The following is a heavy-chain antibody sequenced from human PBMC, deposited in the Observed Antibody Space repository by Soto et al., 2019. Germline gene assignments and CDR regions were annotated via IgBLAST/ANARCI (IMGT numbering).Heavy chain of an antibody. CDR3: ARQYRVRGLVTTWGDDY. J-gene: IGHJ4*02. D-gene: IGHD4-17*01. V-gene: IGHV3-20*01. CDR2: INWNGGST. Sequence: EVQLVESGGGVVRPGGSLRLSCAASGLTFDDNGMSGVRQAPGKGLEWVSGINWNGGSTGYADSVKGRFTISRDNAKNSLYLQMNSLRAEDTALYHCARQYRVRGLVTTWGDDYWGQGTLVTVSS. CDR1: GLTFDDNG.